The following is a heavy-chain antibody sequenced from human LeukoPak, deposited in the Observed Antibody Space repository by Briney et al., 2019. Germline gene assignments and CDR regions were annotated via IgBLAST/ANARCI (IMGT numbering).Heavy chain of an antibody. CDR3: ARTSNRDAFDI. CDR2: IDWDDDK. V-gene: IGHV2-70*04. Sequence: SGPTLVNPTQTLTLTCTFSGFSLTTSGMRVSWIHQPPGKALEWLARIDWDDDKFYSTSLKTRLTISKDTSKNQVVLTMTNMDPVDTATYYCARTSNRDAFDIWGQGTMVTVSS. D-gene: IGHD1-14*01. J-gene: IGHJ3*02. CDR1: GFSLTTSGMR.